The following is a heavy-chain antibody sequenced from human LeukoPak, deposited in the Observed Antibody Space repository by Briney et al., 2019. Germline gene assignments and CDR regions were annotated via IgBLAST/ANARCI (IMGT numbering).Heavy chain of an antibody. Sequence: ASVKVSCKASGYTFTGYYMHWVRQAPGQGLEWMGWINPNSGGTNYAQKFQGRVTMTRDTSISTAYMELSRLRSDDTAVYYCARGSSSWYQGLTDYWGQGTLVTVSS. CDR2: INPNSGGT. CDR1: GYTFTGYY. CDR3: ARGSSSWYQGLTDY. D-gene: IGHD6-13*01. J-gene: IGHJ4*02. V-gene: IGHV1-2*02.